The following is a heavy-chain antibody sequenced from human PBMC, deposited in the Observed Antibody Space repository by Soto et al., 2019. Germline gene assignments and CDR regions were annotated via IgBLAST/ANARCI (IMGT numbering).Heavy chain of an antibody. CDR2: ISGSGGST. V-gene: IGHV3-23*01. J-gene: IGHJ4*02. CDR1: GFTFSSYA. CDR3: AKGFTLQLTQALDY. D-gene: IGHD6-6*01. Sequence: GGSLRLSCAASGFTFSSYAMSWVRQAPGKGLEWVSAISGSGGSTYYADSVKGRFTISRDNSKNTLYLQMNSLRAEDTAVYYCAKGFTLQLTQALDYWGQGTLVTVSS.